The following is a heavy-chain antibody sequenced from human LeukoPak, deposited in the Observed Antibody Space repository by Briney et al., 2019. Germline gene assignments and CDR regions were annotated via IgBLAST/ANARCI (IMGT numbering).Heavy chain of an antibody. CDR1: GFTFSPYS. V-gene: IGHV3-23*01. CDR3: AKVGLVCSGSSCYAGAFDI. CDR2: ISGSGGST. J-gene: IGHJ3*02. Sequence: GGSLRLSCVVSGFTFSPYSMNWVRQAPGKGLEWVSAISGSGGSTYYADSVKGRFTISRDNSKNTLYLQMNSLRAEDTAVYYCAKVGLVCSGSSCYAGAFDIWGQGTMVTVSS. D-gene: IGHD2-15*01.